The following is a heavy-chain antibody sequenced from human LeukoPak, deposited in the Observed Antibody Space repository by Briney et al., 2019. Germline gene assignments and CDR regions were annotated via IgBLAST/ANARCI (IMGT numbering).Heavy chain of an antibody. Sequence: ASVKVSCKVSGYTLTELSMHWVRQAPGKGLEWMGGFDPEDGETIYAQKFQGRVTMTEDTSTDTAYMELSSLRSEDTAVYYCATPIPGYSSSWAHDYWGQGTLVTVSS. J-gene: IGHJ4*02. D-gene: IGHD6-13*01. CDR2: FDPEDGET. V-gene: IGHV1-24*01. CDR3: ATPIPGYSSSWAHDY. CDR1: GYTLTELS.